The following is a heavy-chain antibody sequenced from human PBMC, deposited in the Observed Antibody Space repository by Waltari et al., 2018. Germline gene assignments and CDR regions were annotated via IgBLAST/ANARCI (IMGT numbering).Heavy chain of an antibody. CDR1: GGTFSSYA. Sequence: QVQLVQSGAEVKKPGSSVKVSCKASGGTFSSYAISWVRQAPRQGLEWMGGIIPIFGTANYAQKFQGSVTITADESTSTAYMELSSLRSEDTAVYYCARVYSSGWLDYWGQGTLVTVSS. CDR2: IIPIFGTA. CDR3: ARVYSSGWLDY. V-gene: IGHV1-69*12. D-gene: IGHD6-19*01. J-gene: IGHJ4*02.